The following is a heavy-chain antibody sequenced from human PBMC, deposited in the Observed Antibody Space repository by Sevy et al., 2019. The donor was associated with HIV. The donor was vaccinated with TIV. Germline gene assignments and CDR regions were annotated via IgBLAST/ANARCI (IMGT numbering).Heavy chain of an antibody. CDR2: ISTYNGDT. J-gene: IGHJ1*01. CDR1: GYTFTSYG. V-gene: IGHV1-18*01. D-gene: IGHD2-15*01. CDR3: ARAPSGNQGPGQYFHH. Sequence: ASVKVSCKTFGYTFTSYGISWVRQAPGQGLEWMGWISTYNGDTNSAQKLQGRVTMTTDTSTSTVYMELRSLRSDDTAVYYCARAPSGNQGPGQYFHHWGQGTLVTVSS.